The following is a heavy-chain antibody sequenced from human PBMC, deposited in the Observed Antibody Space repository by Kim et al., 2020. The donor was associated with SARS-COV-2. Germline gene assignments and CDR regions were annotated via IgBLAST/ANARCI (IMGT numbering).Heavy chain of an antibody. CDR3: TRDELRAGYGVDV. Sequence: ASVKVSCKASGYTFTDYGLHWVRQAPGQRLEWMGWVNPENNNTKYSQKFQGRVTMTWDTSASTGFMELIGLKFEDTALYFCTRDELRAGYGVDVWGQGTTVTVSS. CDR1: GYTFTDYG. J-gene: IGHJ6*02. V-gene: IGHV1-3*01. D-gene: IGHD1-7*01. CDR2: VNPENNNT.